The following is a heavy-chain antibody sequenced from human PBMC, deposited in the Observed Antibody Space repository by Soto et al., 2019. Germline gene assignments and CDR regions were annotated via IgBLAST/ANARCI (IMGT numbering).Heavy chain of an antibody. CDR3: ARDREAGYNFYYGMDV. D-gene: IGHD6-19*01. CDR2: IYTSASI. V-gene: IGHV4-4*07. CDR1: GADINTYS. J-gene: IGHJ6*02. Sequence: LALTCSVSGADINTYSWTWIRQPAVKGLEWIGRIYTSASINYNPSLRGRVTLSVDTSTNQVSLKLASVTAADTAVYYCARDREAGYNFYYGMDVWGQGTTVTVSS.